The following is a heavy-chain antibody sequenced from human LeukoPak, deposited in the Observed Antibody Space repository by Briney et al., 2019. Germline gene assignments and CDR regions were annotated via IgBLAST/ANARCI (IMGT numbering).Heavy chain of an antibody. J-gene: IGHJ4*02. CDR3: ARAHGSSSHSYFISD. D-gene: IGHD6-13*01. CDR2: INHSGST. V-gene: IGHV4-34*01. CDR1: GGSFSGYY. Sequence: PSETLSLTCAVYGGSFSGYYWSWIRQPPGKGLEWIGEINHSGSTNHNPSLKSRVTISVDTSKNQFSLKVSSVTAADMAVYYCARAHGSSSHSYFISDWAQGTRVTVSS.